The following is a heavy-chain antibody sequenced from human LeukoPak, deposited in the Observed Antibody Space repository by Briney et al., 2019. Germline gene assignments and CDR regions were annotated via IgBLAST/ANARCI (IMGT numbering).Heavy chain of an antibody. J-gene: IGHJ6*03. CDR3: ASMYCGGTSCYRDYFYHMDV. V-gene: IGHV1-8*01. CDR2: KNPNTGST. D-gene: IGHD2-2*02. CDR1: GYSFTSYD. Sequence: ASVKVSCKASGYSFTSYDINWMRQAPGQGLEWMGWKNPNTGSTGYAQKFQGRVTLARNISITTAYMELSRLGSEDTAVYYCASMYCGGTSCYRDYFYHMDVWGKGTTVAVSS.